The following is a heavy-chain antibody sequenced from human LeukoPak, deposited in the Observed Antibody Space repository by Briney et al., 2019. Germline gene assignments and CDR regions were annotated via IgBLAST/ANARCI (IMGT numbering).Heavy chain of an antibody. CDR2: IRSNSDGGTI. D-gene: IGHD3-22*01. CDR3: ATDFYDST. J-gene: IGHJ5*02. V-gene: IGHV3-15*07. CDR1: GFTFSNAW. Sequence: GGSFRLSCQTFGFTFSNAWMNWVRQAPGKGLEWVGRIRSNSDGGTIDYAAPVKGRFTLSRDDSKTTLYLQMNSLQTEDTAVYYCATDFYDSTWGQGTLVTVSS.